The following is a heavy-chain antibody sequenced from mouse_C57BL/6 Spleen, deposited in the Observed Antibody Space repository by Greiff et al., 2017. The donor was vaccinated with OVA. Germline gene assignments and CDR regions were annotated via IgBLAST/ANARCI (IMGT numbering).Heavy chain of an antibody. Sequence: VQLKESGPELVKPGASVKMSCKASGYTFTDYNMHWVKQSHGKSLEWIGYINPNNGGTSYNQKFKGKATLTVNKSSSTAYMELRSLTSEDSAVYYCARSYYSNFFDYWGQGTTLTVSS. J-gene: IGHJ2*01. CDR2: INPNNGGT. CDR1: GYTFTDYN. V-gene: IGHV1-22*01. D-gene: IGHD2-5*01. CDR3: ARSYYSNFFDY.